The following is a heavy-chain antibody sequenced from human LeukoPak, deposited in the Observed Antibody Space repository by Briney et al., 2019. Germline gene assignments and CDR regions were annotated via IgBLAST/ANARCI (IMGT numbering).Heavy chain of an antibody. CDR1: GDTISSSTYSTTYY. CDR3: ARHGGRYNWSPSD. CDR2: ITYSGTT. Sequence: SETLSLTCTVSGDTISSSTYSTTYYWGWIRQPPGKGLEWIGSITYSGTTHYNASLKSRVTISVDTSKNQFSLRLSSVTAADTAVYFCARHGGRYNWSPSDWGQGTLVTVSS. J-gene: IGHJ4*02. D-gene: IGHD1-20*01. V-gene: IGHV4-39*01.